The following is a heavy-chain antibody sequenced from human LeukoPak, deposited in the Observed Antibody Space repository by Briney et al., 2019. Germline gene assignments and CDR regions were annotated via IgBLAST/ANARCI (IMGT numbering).Heavy chain of an antibody. D-gene: IGHD6-13*01. Sequence: GGSLRLSCAASGFTFDDYAMHWVRHAPGKGLEWVSLISGDGGSTYYAGSVKGRFTISRDKSKNSLYLQMNSLRTEDTAMYYCAKSSIAAAFDCWGQGTLVTVSS. CDR3: AKSSIAAAFDC. CDR2: ISGDGGST. V-gene: IGHV3-43*02. J-gene: IGHJ4*02. CDR1: GFTFDDYA.